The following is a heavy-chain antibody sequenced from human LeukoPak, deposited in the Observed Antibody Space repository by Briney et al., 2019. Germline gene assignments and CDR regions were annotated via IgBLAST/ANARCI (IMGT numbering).Heavy chain of an antibody. V-gene: IGHV3-30*02. J-gene: IGHJ3*02. Sequence: GGSLRLSCAASGFTFNTYVMHWVRQVPGKGLEWLAFIRYDGSNKNYADSVKGRFTISRDNTKNSLYLQMNSLRAEDTAVYYCAKDGGSDPDSFDIWGQGTMVTVSS. D-gene: IGHD2-15*01. CDR2: IRYDGSNK. CDR1: GFTFNTYV. CDR3: AKDGGSDPDSFDI.